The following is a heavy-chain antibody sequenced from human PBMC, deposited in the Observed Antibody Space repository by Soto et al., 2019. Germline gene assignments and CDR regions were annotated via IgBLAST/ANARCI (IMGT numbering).Heavy chain of an antibody. CDR1: GGSISSYY. J-gene: IGHJ5*02. D-gene: IGHD3-9*01. CDR2: IYYSGST. Sequence: SETLSLTCTVSGGSISSYYWSWIRQPPGKGLEWIGYIYYSGSTNYNPSLKSRVTISVDTSKNQFSLKLSSVTAADTAVYYCARGFLTGYYRPHNWFDPWGQGTLVTVSS. V-gene: IGHV4-59*12. CDR3: ARGFLTGYYRPHNWFDP.